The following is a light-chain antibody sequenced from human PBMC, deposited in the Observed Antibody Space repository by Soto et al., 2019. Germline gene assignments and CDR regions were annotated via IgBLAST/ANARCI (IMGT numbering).Light chain of an antibody. J-gene: IGKJ4*01. Sequence: EIVMTQSPATLSVSPGEGATLSCRASQGIGSTLAWYQQKPGQTPRLLIYDTSIRATGVPARFRGSASGTEFTRTVTSLQSEDCAVYDCQHYANWPLTFGGGTRVESK. CDR3: QHYANWPLT. CDR1: QGIGST. V-gene: IGKV3-15*01. CDR2: DTS.